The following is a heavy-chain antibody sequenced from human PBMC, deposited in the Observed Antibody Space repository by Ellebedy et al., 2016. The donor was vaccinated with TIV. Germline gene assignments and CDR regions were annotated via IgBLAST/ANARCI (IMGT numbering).Heavy chain of an antibody. Sequence: ASVKVSXKASGDTCSSYAISWVRQAPGQGLEWMGWINPNSGGTNYAQKSQGRVTMTRDTSISTAYMVLSRLRSDDTAVYYCARDVAPVYGDYAYYYYGMDVWGQGTTVTVSS. V-gene: IGHV1-2*02. J-gene: IGHJ6*02. CDR2: INPNSGGT. CDR1: GDTCSSYA. CDR3: ARDVAPVYGDYAYYYYGMDV. D-gene: IGHD4-17*01.